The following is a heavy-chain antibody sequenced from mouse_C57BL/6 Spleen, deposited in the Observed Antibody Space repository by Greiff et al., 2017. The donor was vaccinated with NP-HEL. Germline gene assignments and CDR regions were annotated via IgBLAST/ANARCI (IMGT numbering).Heavy chain of an antibody. V-gene: IGHV1-26*01. D-gene: IGHD2-4*01. CDR3: ARERDYDSR. CDR2: INPDNGGT. CDR1: GYTFTDYY. Sequence: EVQLQQSGPELVKPGASVKISCKASGYTFTDYYMNWVKQSHGKSLEWIGDINPDNGGTSYTQKFKGKATLTVDNSYSTVYMELRSLTSEDAAVYYCARERDYDSRWGQGTSVTVSS. J-gene: IGHJ4*01.